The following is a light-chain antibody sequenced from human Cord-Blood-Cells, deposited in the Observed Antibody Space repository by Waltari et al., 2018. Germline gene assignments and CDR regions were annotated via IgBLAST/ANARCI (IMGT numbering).Light chain of an antibody. J-gene: IGKJ1*01. CDR2: DAS. V-gene: IGKV1-5*01. CDR1: QSISSW. Sequence: DIQMTQSPSTLSASVGDRVPITCRASQSISSWLAWYQQKPGKAPKLLIYDASSLESWVPSRFSGSGSCTEFTLTISSLQPDDFATYYCQQYNSYSGTFGQGTKVEIK. CDR3: QQYNSYSGT.